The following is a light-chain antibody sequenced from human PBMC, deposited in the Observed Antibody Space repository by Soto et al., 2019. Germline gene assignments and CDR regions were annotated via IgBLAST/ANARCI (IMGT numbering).Light chain of an antibody. J-gene: IGLJ3*02. CDR1: SGHSRYA. CDR3: QTWGTGNWV. Sequence: QLVLTQPPSASASLGASVKLTCTLSSGHSRYAIAWHQQQPEKGPRYLMKLNSDGSHSKGDGIPDRFSGSSSGAERYLTISSLQSEDEADYYCQTWGTGNWVFGGGTKLTVL. V-gene: IGLV4-69*01. CDR2: LNSDGSH.